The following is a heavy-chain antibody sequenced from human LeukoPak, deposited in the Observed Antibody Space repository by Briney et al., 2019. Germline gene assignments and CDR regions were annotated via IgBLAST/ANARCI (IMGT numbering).Heavy chain of an antibody. CDR2: IYYSGTT. D-gene: IGHD1-1*01. Sequence: SETLSLTCTFSGASITSSRYSWGWIRQPPGKGLEWIGNIYYSGTTNYNVSLKSRVTISVDTSKNQFSLKLSSVTAADTAVYYCARVSRGNDWFDPWGQGTLVTVSS. V-gene: IGHV4-39*07. J-gene: IGHJ5*02. CDR3: ARVSRGNDWFDP. CDR1: GASITSSRYS.